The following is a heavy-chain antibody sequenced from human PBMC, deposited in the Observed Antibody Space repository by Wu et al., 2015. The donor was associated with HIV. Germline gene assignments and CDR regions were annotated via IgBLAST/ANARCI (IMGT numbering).Heavy chain of an antibody. CDR3: ARGDPSPAAAHTPYFDY. J-gene: IGHJ4*02. CDR2: IIPIFGTA. V-gene: IGHV1-69*13. Sequence: QVQLVQSGAEVKKPGSSVKVSCKASGGTFSSYAISWVRQAPGQGLEWMGRIIPIFGTANYAQKFQGRVTITADESTSTAYMELSSLRSEDTAVYYCARGDPSPAAAHTPYFDYWGQGTLVTVSS. CDR1: GGTFSSYA. D-gene: IGHD6-13*01.